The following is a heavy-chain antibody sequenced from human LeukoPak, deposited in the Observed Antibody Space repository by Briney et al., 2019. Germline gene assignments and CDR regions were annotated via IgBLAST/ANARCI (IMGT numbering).Heavy chain of an antibody. CDR1: GFTFSDYY. D-gene: IGHD4-23*01. Sequence: GGSLRLSCAASGFTFSDYYMSWVRQAPGKGLEWVSAISGSGGSTYYADSVKGRFTISRDNSKNTLYLQMNSLRAEDTAVYYCAKTISDYGGNWDFDYWGQGTLVTVSS. CDR2: ISGSGGST. CDR3: AKTISDYGGNWDFDY. J-gene: IGHJ4*02. V-gene: IGHV3-23*01.